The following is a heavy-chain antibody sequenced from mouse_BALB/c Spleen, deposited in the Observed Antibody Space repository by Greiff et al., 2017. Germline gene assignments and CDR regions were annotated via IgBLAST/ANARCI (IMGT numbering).Heavy chain of an antibody. J-gene: IGHJ3*01. D-gene: IGHD2-1*01. CDR3: TYYGNWFAY. V-gene: IGHV1S22*01. CDR2: IYPGSGST. CDR1: GYTFTSYW. Sequence: LQQPGSELVRPGASVKLSCKASGYTFTSYWMHWVKQRPGQGLEWIGNIYPGSGSTNHDEKFKSKATLTVDTSSSTAYMQLSSLTSEDSAVYYCTYYGNWFAYWGQGTLVTVSA.